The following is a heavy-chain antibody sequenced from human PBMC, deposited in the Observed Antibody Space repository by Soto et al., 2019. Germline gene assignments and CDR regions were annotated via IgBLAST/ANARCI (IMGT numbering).Heavy chain of an antibody. CDR3: ARGKITGLFDY. J-gene: IGHJ4*02. D-gene: IGHD2-8*02. Sequence: PSQPLPQTCRGSGSAFRAFSWNRLRHQPGPGLECIGEINHSGSTNYNPSLKSRVTISVDTSKNQFSLKLTSVTAADTAVYYCARGKITGLFDYWGQGTLVTVSS. V-gene: IGHV4-34*01. CDR1: GSAFRAFS. CDR2: INHSGST.